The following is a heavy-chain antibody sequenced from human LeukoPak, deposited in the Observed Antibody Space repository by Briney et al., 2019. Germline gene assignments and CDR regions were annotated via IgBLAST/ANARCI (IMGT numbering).Heavy chain of an antibody. D-gene: IGHD3-10*01. J-gene: IGHJ5*02. V-gene: IGHV1-8*03. CDR2: MNPNSGNT. CDR1: GYTFTSYD. Sequence: ASVKVSCKASGYTFTSYDINWVRQATGQGLEWMGWMNPNSGNTGYAQKFQGRVTITRNTSISTAYMELSSLRSEDTAVYYCARSPRILLWFGESNWFDPLGQGTLVTVSS. CDR3: ARSPRILLWFGESNWFDP.